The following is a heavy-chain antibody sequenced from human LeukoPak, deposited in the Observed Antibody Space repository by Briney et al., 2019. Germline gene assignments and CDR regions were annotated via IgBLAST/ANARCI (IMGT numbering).Heavy chain of an antibody. V-gene: IGHV4-39*01. CDR3: ARLLGSSYYSFDS. CDR2: IYHGGPT. J-gene: IGHJ4*01. CDR1: GGSITSNYHY. Sequence: SEPLSLTFTVSGGSITSNYHYWGWIRQPPGKGLEWMGNIYHGGPTYYSPSLQSRITISVDTSKNQFYVKLRSVTAADTAVYYCARLLGSSYYSFDSWGQGTLVTVSS. D-gene: IGHD3-22*01.